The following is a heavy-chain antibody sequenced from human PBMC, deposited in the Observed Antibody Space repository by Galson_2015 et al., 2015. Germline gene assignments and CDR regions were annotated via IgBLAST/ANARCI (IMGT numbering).Heavy chain of an antibody. CDR2: ISGSGDKT. CDR3: ARLGRTWGY. Sequence: SLRLSCAASGFTFSSFAMTWVRQAPGKGLEWVSAISGSGDKTYYADSVKGRFTISRDNSRNTLYLQMNSLRVEDTAEYFCARLGRTWGYWGQGTLVTVSS. J-gene: IGHJ4*02. V-gene: IGHV3-23*01. D-gene: IGHD3-16*01. CDR1: GFTFSSFA.